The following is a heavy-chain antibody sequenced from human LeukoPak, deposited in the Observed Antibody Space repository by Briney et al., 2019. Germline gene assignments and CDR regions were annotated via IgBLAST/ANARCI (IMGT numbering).Heavy chain of an antibody. Sequence: SETLSLTCTVSGGSISSYYWSWIRQPPGKGLEWIGYVYYSGSTYYNPSLKSRVTISVDTSKNQFSLKLSSVTAADTAVYYCARGSRWELLGWGQGTLVTVSS. D-gene: IGHD1-26*01. CDR2: VYYSGST. CDR3: ARGSRWELLG. V-gene: IGHV4-30-4*01. CDR1: GGSISSYY. J-gene: IGHJ4*02.